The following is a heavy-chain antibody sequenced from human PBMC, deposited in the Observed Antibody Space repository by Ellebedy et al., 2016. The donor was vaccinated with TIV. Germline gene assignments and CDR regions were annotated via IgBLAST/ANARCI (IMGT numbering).Heavy chain of an antibody. CDR3: ARFMLATSAVIDY. Sequence: GESLKISXAASGFIFDGHGMSWVRQAPGKGLEWVSGLNWNGGSTGYADSVKGRFTISRDNAKKSLYLQMNSLRAEDTAVYYCARFMLATSAVIDYWGQGTLVTVSS. CDR2: LNWNGGST. V-gene: IGHV3-20*04. D-gene: IGHD5-12*01. J-gene: IGHJ4*02. CDR1: GFIFDGHG.